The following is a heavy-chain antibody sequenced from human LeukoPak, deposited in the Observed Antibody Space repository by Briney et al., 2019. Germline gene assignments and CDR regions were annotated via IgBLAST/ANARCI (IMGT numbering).Heavy chain of an antibody. Sequence: GESLKISCEGSGYNFSNCLIGWVSQMPGKGLEWMGIIYPGDSDTRYGPSFQGQVTISADKSISTAYLQWSSLKASDTAMYYCARHGGGGSGGNSSFDYWGQGTLVTVSS. J-gene: IGHJ4*02. D-gene: IGHD4-23*01. CDR1: GYNFSNCL. V-gene: IGHV5-51*01. CDR2: IYPGDSDT. CDR3: ARHGGGGSGGNSSFDY.